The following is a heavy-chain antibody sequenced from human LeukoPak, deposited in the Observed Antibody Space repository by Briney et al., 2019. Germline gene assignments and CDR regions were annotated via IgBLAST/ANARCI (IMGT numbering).Heavy chain of an antibody. CDR1: GFTFSTYR. J-gene: IGHJ4*02. V-gene: IGHV3-23*01. Sequence: PGGSLGLSCVASGFTFSTYRLNWVRQAPGKGLEWVSAISGSGDSTYYADSVKGRFPISRDNSKNTLYLHMNSLRAEDTAVYYCAKESGYDSSGYFDSWGQGTLVTVSS. CDR3: AKESGYDSSGYFDS. CDR2: ISGSGDST. D-gene: IGHD3-22*01.